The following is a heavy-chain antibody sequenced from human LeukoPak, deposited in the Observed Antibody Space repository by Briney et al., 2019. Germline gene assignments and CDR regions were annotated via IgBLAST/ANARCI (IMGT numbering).Heavy chain of an antibody. CDR3: TRGATAHPEDY. CDR2: IRSKAYGGTT. V-gene: IGHV3-49*03. D-gene: IGHD2-21*02. CDR1: GFIFGDYA. J-gene: IGHJ4*02. Sequence: GGSLRLSCTASGFIFGDYAMSWFRQAPGKGLEWVGFIRSKAYGGTTEYAASVKGRFTISRDDSKSIAYLQMNSLKTEDTAVYYCTRGATAHPEDYWGQGTLVTVSS.